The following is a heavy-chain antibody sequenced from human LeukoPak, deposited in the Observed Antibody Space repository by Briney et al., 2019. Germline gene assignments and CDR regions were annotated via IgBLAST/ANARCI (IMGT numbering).Heavy chain of an antibody. CDR1: GGTFSSYA. CDR2: IIPIFGTA. J-gene: IGHJ3*02. CDR3: ARGVDDAFDI. D-gene: IGHD2-15*01. V-gene: IGHV1-69*05. Sequence: ASVKVSCKASGGTFSSYAISWVRQAPGQGLEWMGGIIPIFGTANYAQKFQGRVTITTDESTSTAYMELSSLRSEDTAVYYCARGVDDAFDIWGQGTMVTVSS.